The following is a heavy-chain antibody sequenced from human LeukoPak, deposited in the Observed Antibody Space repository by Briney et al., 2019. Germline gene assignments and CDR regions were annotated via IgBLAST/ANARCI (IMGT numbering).Heavy chain of an antibody. J-gene: IGHJ4*02. CDR1: GGSISSYY. D-gene: IGHD3-10*01. CDR2: VYYSGSA. CDR3: ARHEKLGQFDY. Sequence: MTSETLSLTRTVSGGSISSYYWSWIRQPPGKGLEWIGYVYYSGSANYNPSLKSRVTISVDTSKNQFSLKLSSVTAADTAVYYCARHEKLGQFDYWGQGTLVTVSS. V-gene: IGHV4-59*08.